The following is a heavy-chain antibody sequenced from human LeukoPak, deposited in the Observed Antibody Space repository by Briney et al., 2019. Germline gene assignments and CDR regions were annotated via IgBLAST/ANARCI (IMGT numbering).Heavy chain of an antibody. CDR1: GASNSNSY. Sequence: SEALSLTCTVSGASNSNSYLPWIQQPPGKALHRIGYIYYSGTTKYNPSLKSRVTISVDTSKNEFSLKANSVTAADTAVYYCARGQPQRYSSGWYVNWFDPWGQGTLVTVSS. V-gene: IGHV4-59*01. CDR2: IYYSGTT. CDR3: ARGQPQRYSSGWYVNWFDP. D-gene: IGHD6-19*01. J-gene: IGHJ5*02.